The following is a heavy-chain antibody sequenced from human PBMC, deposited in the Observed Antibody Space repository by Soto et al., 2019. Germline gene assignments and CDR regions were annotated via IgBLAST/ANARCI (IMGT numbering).Heavy chain of an antibody. J-gene: IGHJ3*02. CDR1: GGSISSGGYY. Sequence: QVQLQESGPGLVKPSQTLSLTCTVSGGSISSGGYYWSWIRQHPGKGLEWIGYIYYSGSTYYNPSLKSRVNISVDTSKNQFSLKLSSVTAADTAVYYCARVGDGVYAMTFDIWGQGTMVTVSS. CDR2: IYYSGST. CDR3: ARVGDGVYAMTFDI. V-gene: IGHV4-31*03. D-gene: IGHD2-8*01.